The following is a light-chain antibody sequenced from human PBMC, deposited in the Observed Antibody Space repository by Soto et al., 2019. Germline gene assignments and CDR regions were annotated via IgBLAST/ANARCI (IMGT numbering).Light chain of an antibody. J-gene: IGKJ4*01. CDR2: AAS. CDR3: QQLNSYPVT. Sequence: DIQLTQSPSFLSASVGDRVTITCRASQGISSYLAWYQQKPGKAPKLLIYAASTLQSGVPSRFSGSGSGTEFTLTIIRLQPEDFATYYCQQLNSYPVTFGGGTKVEIK. CDR1: QGISSY. V-gene: IGKV1-9*01.